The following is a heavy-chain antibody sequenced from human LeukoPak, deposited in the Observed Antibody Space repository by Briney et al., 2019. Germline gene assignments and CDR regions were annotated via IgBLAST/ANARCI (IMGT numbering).Heavy chain of an antibody. J-gene: IGHJ4*02. CDR3: ARDHDYGDYFDY. CDR1: GGSISSYY. D-gene: IGHD4-17*01. CDR2: IYYSGST. Sequence: SETLSLTCTVSGGSISSYYWSWIRQPPGKGLEWIGYIYYSGSTNYSPSLKSRVTISVDTSKNQFSLKLSSVTAADTAVYYCARDHDYGDYFDYWGQGTLVTVSS. V-gene: IGHV4-59*01.